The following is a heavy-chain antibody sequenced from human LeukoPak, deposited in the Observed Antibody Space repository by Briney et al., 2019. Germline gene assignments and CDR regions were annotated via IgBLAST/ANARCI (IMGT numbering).Heavy chain of an antibody. CDR1: GGSMSSSTYY. CDR3: ARHLGIQVWFLDY. CDR2: IYHSGST. J-gene: IGHJ4*02. D-gene: IGHD5-18*01. V-gene: IGHV4-39*01. Sequence: PPETLSLTCTVSGGSMSSSTYYWGWIRQPPGKGLEWIGTIYHSGSTYYNTSLKSRVTISVDTSKNQFSLKLSSVTAADTAVYYCARHLGIQVWFLDYWGQGTLVTVSS.